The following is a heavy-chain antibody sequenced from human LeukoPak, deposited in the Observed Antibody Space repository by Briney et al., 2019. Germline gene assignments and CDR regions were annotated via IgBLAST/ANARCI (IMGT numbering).Heavy chain of an antibody. CDR1: GFTFSNYD. Sequence: GGSLRFSCAASGFTFSNYDMHWVRQAPGNGLEWGAVISYDGTTEYYADSVKVRFPISRDNSKNTLHLQMNSLRAEDTAVYYCAKDDRGNEAPFDYWGQGTLVTVSS. V-gene: IGHV3-30*18. J-gene: IGHJ4*02. CDR3: AKDDRGNEAPFDY. CDR2: ISYDGTTE.